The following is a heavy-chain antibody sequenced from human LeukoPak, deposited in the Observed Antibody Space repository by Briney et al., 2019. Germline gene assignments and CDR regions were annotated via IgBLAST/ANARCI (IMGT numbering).Heavy chain of an antibody. CDR2: TYYRSKWYN. V-gene: IGHV6-1*01. CDR3: AREGLLWFGEFPYYFDY. CDR1: GDSVSSNSAA. Sequence: SQTLSLTCAISGDSVSSNSAAWNWIRQSPSRGLEGLGRTYYRSKWYNDYAVSVKSRITINPDTSKNQFSLQLNSVTPEDTAVYYCAREGLLWFGEFPYYFDYWGQGTLVTVSS. J-gene: IGHJ4*02. D-gene: IGHD3-10*01.